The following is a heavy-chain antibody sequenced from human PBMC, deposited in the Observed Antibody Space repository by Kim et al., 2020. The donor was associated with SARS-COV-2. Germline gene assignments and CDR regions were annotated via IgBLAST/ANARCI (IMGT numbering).Heavy chain of an antibody. V-gene: IGHV1-18*01. Sequence: ASVKVSCKASGYTFTSYGISWVRQAPGQGLEWMGWISAYNGNTNYAQKLQGRVTMTTDTSTSTAYMELRSLRSDDTAVYYCARGIVGAIPTRSEYYFDYWGQGTLVTVSS. D-gene: IGHD1-26*01. J-gene: IGHJ4*02. CDR2: ISAYNGNT. CDR3: ARGIVGAIPTRSEYYFDY. CDR1: GYTFTSYG.